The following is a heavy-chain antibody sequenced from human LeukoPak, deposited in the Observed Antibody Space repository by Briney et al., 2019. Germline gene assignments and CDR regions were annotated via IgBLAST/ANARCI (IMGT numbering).Heavy chain of an antibody. V-gene: IGHV3-74*01. CDR2: ITTDGGRT. Sequence: PGGSLRLSCAASGFTFISYEMQWVRQAPGKGLVWVSRITTDGGRTSYADSVKGRFTISRDNAKNTLYLQMNSLRAEDTAVYYCARELPREVTLDYWGQGTLVTVSS. CDR3: ARELPREVTLDY. J-gene: IGHJ4*02. CDR1: GFTFISYE. D-gene: IGHD2-21*02.